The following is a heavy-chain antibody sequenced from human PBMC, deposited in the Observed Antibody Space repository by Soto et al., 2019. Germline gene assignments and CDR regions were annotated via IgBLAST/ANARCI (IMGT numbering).Heavy chain of an antibody. D-gene: IGHD4-17*01. CDR1: GFTFSTYA. J-gene: IGHJ4*02. Sequence: GSLRLSCAASGFTFSTYAMHWVRQAPGKGLEWVAGISHDGRNEYYADSVKGRFTISRDKPKNTLYLQMNSLRPEDTAVYYCAKDLSATTSYFDYWGQGTLVTVSS. CDR3: AKDLSATTSYFDY. V-gene: IGHV3-30*18. CDR2: ISHDGRNE.